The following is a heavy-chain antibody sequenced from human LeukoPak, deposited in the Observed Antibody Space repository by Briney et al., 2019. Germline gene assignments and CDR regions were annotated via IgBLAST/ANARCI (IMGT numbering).Heavy chain of an antibody. Sequence: SETLSLTCTVSGGSISSGSYYWSWIRQPAGKGLEWIGRIYTSGSTNYNPSLKSRVTISVDTSKNQFSLKLSSVTAADTAVYYCARYRGHYYGSVPYYLDYWGQGTLVTVSS. J-gene: IGHJ4*02. CDR1: GGSISSGSYY. D-gene: IGHD3-10*01. CDR3: ARYRGHYYGSVPYYLDY. CDR2: IYTSGST. V-gene: IGHV4-61*02.